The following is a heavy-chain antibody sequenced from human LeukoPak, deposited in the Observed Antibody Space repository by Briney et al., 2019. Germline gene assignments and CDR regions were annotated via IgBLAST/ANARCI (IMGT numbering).Heavy chain of an antibody. CDR2: INPDSGGT. Sequence: ASVKVSCKASGYTFTGYYMHWVRQAPGQGLEWMGWINPDSGGTNYAQKFQGRVTMTRDTSISTAYMELSRLRSDDTAVYYCARVEVTNDAFDIWGQGTMVTVSS. J-gene: IGHJ3*02. V-gene: IGHV1-2*02. CDR3: ARVEVTNDAFDI. D-gene: IGHD2-21*02. CDR1: GYTFTGYY.